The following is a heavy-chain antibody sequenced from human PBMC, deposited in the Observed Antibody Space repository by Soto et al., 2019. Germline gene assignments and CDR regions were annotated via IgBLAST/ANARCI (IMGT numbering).Heavy chain of an antibody. Sequence: ESGGGLVQPGGSLRLSCAASGFTFSSYSMNWVRQAPGKGLEWVSYISSSSSTIYYADSVKGRFTISRDNAKNSLYLQMNSLRAEDTAVYYCARDIAYCGGDCYTGPQDAFDIWGQGTMVTVSS. CDR3: ARDIAYCGGDCYTGPQDAFDI. D-gene: IGHD2-21*01. J-gene: IGHJ3*02. V-gene: IGHV3-48*01. CDR1: GFTFSSYS. CDR2: ISSSSSTI.